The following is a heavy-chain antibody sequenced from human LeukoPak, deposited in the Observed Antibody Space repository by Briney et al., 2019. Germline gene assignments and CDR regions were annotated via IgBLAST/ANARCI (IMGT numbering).Heavy chain of an antibody. Sequence: SETLSLTCTVSGGSISSSSYYWGWIRQPPGKGLEWIGSIYYSGSTYYNPSLKSRVTISVDTSKNQFSLKLSSVTAADTAVYYCARGYGGNSETFDYWGQGTLVTVSS. D-gene: IGHD4-23*01. V-gene: IGHV4-39*07. CDR1: GGSISSSSYY. CDR3: ARGYGGNSETFDY. CDR2: IYYSGST. J-gene: IGHJ4*02.